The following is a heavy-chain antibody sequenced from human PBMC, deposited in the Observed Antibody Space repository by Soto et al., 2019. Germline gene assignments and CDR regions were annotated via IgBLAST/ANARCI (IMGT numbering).Heavy chain of an antibody. CDR3: ARESTMVRGVINPLDY. D-gene: IGHD3-10*01. CDR2: TFYRSKWYN. J-gene: IGHJ4*02. CDR1: GDSVSSNSAA. Sequence: SQTLSLTRAISGDSVSSNSAAWNWIRQSPSRGLEWLGRTFYRSKWYNDYAESVKSRITINPDTSKNQFSLQLNSVTPEDTAVYYCARESTMVRGVINPLDYWGQGTLVTVSS. V-gene: IGHV6-1*01.